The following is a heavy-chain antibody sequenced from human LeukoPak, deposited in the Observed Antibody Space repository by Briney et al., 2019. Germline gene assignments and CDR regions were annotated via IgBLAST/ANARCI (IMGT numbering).Heavy chain of an antibody. D-gene: IGHD2-2*01. Sequence: PSETLSLTCTVSGGSISSGNYFWSWIRQPAGEALEWIGRIYTSGSTNYNPSLKSRVTISVDTSKNQFSLKLSSVTAADTAVYYCARSHGVMYHSGDRFDPWGQGTLVTVSS. CDR3: ARSHGVMYHSGDRFDP. CDR1: GGSISSGNYF. J-gene: IGHJ5*02. CDR2: IYTSGST. V-gene: IGHV4-61*02.